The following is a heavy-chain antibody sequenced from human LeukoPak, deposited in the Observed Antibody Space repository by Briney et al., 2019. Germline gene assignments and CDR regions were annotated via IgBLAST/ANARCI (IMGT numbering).Heavy chain of an antibody. CDR1: GFTFDDYA. D-gene: IGHD1-1*01. Sequence: GGSLRLSCAASGFTFDDYAMHWVRQAPGKGLEWVSLISWDGGSTYYADSVKGRFTISRDNSKNTVYVQMNSLRADDTAVYYCARNTYWNAFDIWGQGTMVTVSS. CDR2: ISWDGGST. CDR3: ARNTYWNAFDI. J-gene: IGHJ3*02. V-gene: IGHV3-43D*03.